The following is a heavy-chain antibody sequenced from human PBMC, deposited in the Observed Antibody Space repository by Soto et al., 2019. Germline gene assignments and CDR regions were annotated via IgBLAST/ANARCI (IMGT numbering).Heavy chain of an antibody. V-gene: IGHV4-59*01. CDR3: ARDWARYSGYDNWFDP. Sequence: SETLSLTCTVSGGSISSYYWSWIWQPPGKGLEWIGYIYYSGSTNYNPSLKSRVTISVDTSKNQFSLKLSSVTAADTAVYYCARDWARYSGYDNWFDPWGQGTLVTVSS. CDR1: GGSISSYY. J-gene: IGHJ5*02. D-gene: IGHD5-12*01. CDR2: IYYSGST.